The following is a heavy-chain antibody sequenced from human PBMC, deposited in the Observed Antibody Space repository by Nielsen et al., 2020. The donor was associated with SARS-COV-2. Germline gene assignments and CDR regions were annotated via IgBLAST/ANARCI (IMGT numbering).Heavy chain of an antibody. J-gene: IGHJ3*02. CDR3: ARDLLYDILTGGDAFDI. CDR2: INYSGST. D-gene: IGHD3-9*01. Sequence: SETLSLTCTVSGGSISSSSYYWGWNRQPPGKGLEWIGSINYSGSTYYNPSLKSRVTISVDTSKNQFSLKLSSVTAADTAVYYCARDLLYDILTGGDAFDIWGQGTMVTVSS. V-gene: IGHV4-39*07. CDR1: GGSISSSSYY.